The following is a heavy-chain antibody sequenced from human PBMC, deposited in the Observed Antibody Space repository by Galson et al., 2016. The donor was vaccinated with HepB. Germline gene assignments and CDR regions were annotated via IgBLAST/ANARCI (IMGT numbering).Heavy chain of an antibody. CDR2: ISAYNGNK. CDR3: AREMVRAVYYYDSRGYPDSANWFDP. Sequence: SVKVSCKASGYSFNNYGITWVRQAPGQGLEWMGWISAYNGNKNYAQKFQGRVTLTTDTSTSTAYMELRRRRSDDTAVYFCAREMVRAVYYYDSRGYPDSANWFDPWGQGTLGIVSS. J-gene: IGHJ5*02. V-gene: IGHV1-18*01. CDR1: GYSFNNYG. D-gene: IGHD3-22*01.